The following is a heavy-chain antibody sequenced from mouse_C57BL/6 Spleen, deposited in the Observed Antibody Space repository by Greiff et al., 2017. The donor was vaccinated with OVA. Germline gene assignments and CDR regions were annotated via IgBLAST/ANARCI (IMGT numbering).Heavy chain of an antibody. V-gene: IGHV5-6*01. CDR1: GFTFSSYG. CDR2: ISSGGSYT. Sequence: EVQRVESGGDLVKPGGSLKLSCAASGFTFSSYGMSWVRQTPDKRLEWVATISSGGSYTYYPDSVKGRFTISRDNAKNTLYLQMSSLKSEDTAMYYCARHGYDGGAWFAYWGQGTLVTVSA. J-gene: IGHJ3*01. CDR3: ARHGYDGGAWFAY. D-gene: IGHD2-2*01.